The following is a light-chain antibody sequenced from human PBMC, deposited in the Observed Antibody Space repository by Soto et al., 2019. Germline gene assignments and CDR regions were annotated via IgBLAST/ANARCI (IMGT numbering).Light chain of an antibody. Sequence: QPVLTQSPSASASLGASVKLTCTLSSGHSSGAIAWHQQQPEKGPRYLMKLNSDGSHSKGDGIPDRFSGSSSGAERYLTISSLQSEAEADYYCQTWGTGIVVFGGGTKLTVL. CDR2: LNSDGSH. CDR3: QTWGTGIVV. J-gene: IGLJ2*01. V-gene: IGLV4-69*01. CDR1: SGHSSGA.